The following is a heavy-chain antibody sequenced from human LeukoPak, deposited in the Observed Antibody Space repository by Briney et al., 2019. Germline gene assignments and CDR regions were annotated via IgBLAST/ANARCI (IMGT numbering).Heavy chain of an antibody. D-gene: IGHD1-26*01. Sequence: PGGSLRLSCAASGFTFSSYAMHWVRQAPGKGLEWVAVISYDGSNKYYADSVKGRFTISRDNSKNTLYLQMNSLRPEDTAVYYCAKEWENWGQGTLVTVSS. J-gene: IGHJ4*02. CDR2: ISYDGSNK. V-gene: IGHV3-30-3*01. CDR1: GFTFSSYA. CDR3: AKEWEN.